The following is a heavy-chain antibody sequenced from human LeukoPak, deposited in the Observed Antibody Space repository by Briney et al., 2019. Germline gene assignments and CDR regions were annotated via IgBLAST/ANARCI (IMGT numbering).Heavy chain of an antibody. CDR1: GGSISSSSCF. D-gene: IGHD5-24*01. Sequence: SETLSLTCTVSGGSISSSSCFWGWIRQPPEKGLEWIGSVFYTGDTYYSPSLKSRVTLSVDTSKNHFSLRLTSVTAADAAVYYCARVLRDGHNDPFDNWGQGTLVTVSS. CDR2: VFYTGDT. V-gene: IGHV4-39*01. CDR3: ARVLRDGHNDPFDN. J-gene: IGHJ3*02.